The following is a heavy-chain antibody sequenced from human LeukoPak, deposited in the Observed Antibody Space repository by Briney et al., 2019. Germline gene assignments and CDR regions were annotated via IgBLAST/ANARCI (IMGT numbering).Heavy chain of an antibody. Sequence: ASVKVSCKASGYTFTNYDINWGRQATGQGLEWMGWMNPNSGNTGDVQKFQGRVTMTSNPSISTAYMELSSLRSEDTAVYYCARRRVGDHFDYWGQGTLVIVSS. CDR1: GYTFTNYD. V-gene: IGHV1-8*01. J-gene: IGHJ4*02. D-gene: IGHD3-10*01. CDR2: MNPNSGNT. CDR3: ARRRVGDHFDY.